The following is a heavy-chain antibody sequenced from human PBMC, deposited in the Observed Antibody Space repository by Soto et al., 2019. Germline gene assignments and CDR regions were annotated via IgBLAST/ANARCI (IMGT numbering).Heavy chain of an antibody. CDR3: AKRVGYYYDSSGYYYGF. D-gene: IGHD3-22*01. J-gene: IGHJ4*02. Sequence: GGSLRLSCAASGFTFSSYAMSWVRQAPGKGLEWVSAISGSGGSTYYADSVKGRFTISRDNSKNTLYLQMNSLRAEDTAVYYCAKRVGYYYDSSGYYYGFWGQGTLVTVSS. CDR1: GFTFSSYA. V-gene: IGHV3-23*01. CDR2: ISGSGGST.